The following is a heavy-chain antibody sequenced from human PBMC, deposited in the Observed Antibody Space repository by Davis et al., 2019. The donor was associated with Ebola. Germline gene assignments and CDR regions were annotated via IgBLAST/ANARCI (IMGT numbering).Heavy chain of an antibody. CDR1: GFTFRSYW. D-gene: IGHD3-10*01. J-gene: IGHJ4*02. Sequence: PGGSLRLSCAVSGFTFRSYWMSWVRQTPGKGLEWVANIKQDGSAANYVDSVKGRFSISRDNTKNSLYLQMDSLRVEDTAVYYCARDRSGYYGSAYYFDHWGQGTQVTVSS. V-gene: IGHV3-7*01. CDR2: IKQDGSAA. CDR3: ARDRSGYYGSAYYFDH.